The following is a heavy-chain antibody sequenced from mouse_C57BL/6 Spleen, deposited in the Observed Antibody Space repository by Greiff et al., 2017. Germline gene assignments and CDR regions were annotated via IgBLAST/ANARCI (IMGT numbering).Heavy chain of an antibody. D-gene: IGHD1-1*01. CDR1: GYTFTDYN. J-gene: IGHJ1*03. CDR3: ARGNYYGPYWYFDV. CDR2: INPNNGGT. Sequence: EVQLQQSGPELVKPGASVKMSCKASGYTFTDYNMHWVKQSHGKSLEWIGYINPNNGGTSYNQKFKGKATLTVNKSSSTAYMELRSLTSEDSAVYYCARGNYYGPYWYFDVWGTGTTVTVSS. V-gene: IGHV1-22*01.